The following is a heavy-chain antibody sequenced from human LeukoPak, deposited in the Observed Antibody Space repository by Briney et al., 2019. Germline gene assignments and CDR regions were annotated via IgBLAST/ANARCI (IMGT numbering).Heavy chain of an antibody. J-gene: IGHJ4*02. CDR2: ISYDGSNK. D-gene: IGHD2-2*01. CDR3: ARALWGSSTSRKGY. V-gene: IGHV3-30-3*01. Sequence: QSGGSLRLSCAASGFTFSSYAMHWVRQAPGKGLEWVAVISYDGSNKYYADSVKGRFTISRDNSKNTLYLQMNSLRAEDTAVYYCARALWGSSTSRKGYWGQGTLVTVSS. CDR1: GFTFSSYA.